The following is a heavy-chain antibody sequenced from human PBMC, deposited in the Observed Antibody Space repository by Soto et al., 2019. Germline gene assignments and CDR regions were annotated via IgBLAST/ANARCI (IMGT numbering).Heavy chain of an antibody. Sequence: ASVKVSCKASGYTFTSYDINWVRQATGQGLEWMGWMNPNSGNTGYAQKFQGRVTMTRNTSISTAYMELSSLRSEDTAVYYCARRDDFWSGDDYYYYMDVWGKGTTVTVSS. CDR1: GYTFTSYD. CDR3: ARRDDFWSGDDYYYYMDV. V-gene: IGHV1-8*01. J-gene: IGHJ6*03. CDR2: MNPNSGNT. D-gene: IGHD3-3*01.